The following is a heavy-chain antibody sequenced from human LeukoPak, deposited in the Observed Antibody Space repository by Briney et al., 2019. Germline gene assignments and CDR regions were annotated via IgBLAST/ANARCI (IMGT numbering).Heavy chain of an antibody. CDR2: IYYSGST. CDR1: GGSISSSNYY. CDR3: ARHSGSGSYAHFDY. D-gene: IGHD3-10*01. V-gene: IGHV4-39*01. J-gene: IGHJ4*02. Sequence: PSETLSLTCTVSGGSISSSNYYWGWIRQPPGKGLEWIGSIYYSGSTYYNPSLKSRVTISVDTSKNQFSLKLSSVTAADTAVYYCARHSGSGSYAHFDYWGQGTLVTVSS.